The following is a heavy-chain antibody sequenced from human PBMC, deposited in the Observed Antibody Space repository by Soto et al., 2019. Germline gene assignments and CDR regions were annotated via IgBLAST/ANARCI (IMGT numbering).Heavy chain of an antibody. CDR3: ARALGYSGYAGMDV. Sequence: QVQLVQSGGEVKKPGASVKVSCKASGYTFTIYGINWVRQAPGQGLEWMGWIIPDNGNTNYAQTLQGRVTMTTDISTSTAYMELRSLRSDDTAAYYCARALGYSGYAGMDVWGQGTTVTVSS. D-gene: IGHD5-12*01. CDR2: IIPDNGNT. CDR1: GYTFTIYG. V-gene: IGHV1-18*01. J-gene: IGHJ6*02.